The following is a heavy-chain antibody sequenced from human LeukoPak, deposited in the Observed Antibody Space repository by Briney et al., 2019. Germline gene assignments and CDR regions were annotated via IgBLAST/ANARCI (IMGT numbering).Heavy chain of an antibody. Sequence: SGGSLRLSCAASGFTFSSYAMSWVRQAPGKGLEWVLAISGSGGSTYYADSVKGRFTISRDNSKNTLYLQMNSLRAEDTAVYYCAKGQLRITMVRFDPWGQGTLVTVSS. CDR1: GFTFSSYA. CDR3: AKGQLRITMVRFDP. V-gene: IGHV3-23*01. CDR2: ISGSGGST. D-gene: IGHD3-10*01. J-gene: IGHJ5*02.